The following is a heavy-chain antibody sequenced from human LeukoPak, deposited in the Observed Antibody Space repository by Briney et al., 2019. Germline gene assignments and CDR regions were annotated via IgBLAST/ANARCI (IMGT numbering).Heavy chain of an antibody. CDR3: ARDHADYYDSSGYYGLSPDAFDI. Sequence: SGGSLRLSCTVSGFTFSSYGMHWVRQAPGKGLEWVAVISYDGRNTYYADSVKGRFTTSRDNSKNTLYLQMNSLRAEDTAVYYCARDHADYYDSSGYYGLSPDAFDIWGQGTMVTVSS. V-gene: IGHV3-30*03. CDR2: ISYDGRNT. CDR1: GFTFSSYG. J-gene: IGHJ3*02. D-gene: IGHD3-22*01.